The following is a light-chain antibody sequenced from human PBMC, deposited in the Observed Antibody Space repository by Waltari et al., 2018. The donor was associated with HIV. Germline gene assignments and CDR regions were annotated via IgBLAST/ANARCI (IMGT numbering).Light chain of an antibody. V-gene: IGKV4-1*01. Sequence: DIVMTQSPDSLAVSLGERATINCKASQSILFFSNNKNCLAWFQQKPGQPPKLLIYWASTREIGVPDRFSGSESGTDFTLTIGTLQAEDVGVYYCQQYYDIPYTFGQGTKLEIK. CDR2: WAS. CDR3: QQYYDIPYT. CDR1: QSILFFSNNKNC. J-gene: IGKJ2*01.